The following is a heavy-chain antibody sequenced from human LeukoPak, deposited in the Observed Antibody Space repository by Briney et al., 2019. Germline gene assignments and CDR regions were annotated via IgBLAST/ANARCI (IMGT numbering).Heavy chain of an antibody. CDR2: IYYSGRT. CDR1: GGSISSYY. CDR3: ARTLDYDPSYFDY. Sequence: SDTLSLTCTVSGGSISSYYGSWLRQPPGKALVCLGYIYYSGRTNYIPSLKRRVTISVDTSKNQFSLKLSSVTAADTAVYYCARTLDYDPSYFDYWGQGTLVTVSS. V-gene: IGHV4-59*07. J-gene: IGHJ4*02. D-gene: IGHD4-17*01.